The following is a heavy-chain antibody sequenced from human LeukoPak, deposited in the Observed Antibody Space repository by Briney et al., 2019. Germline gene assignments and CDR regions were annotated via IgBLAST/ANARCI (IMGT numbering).Heavy chain of an antibody. CDR2: INPKSGGT. CDR1: GYSFTGHY. D-gene: IGHD3-10*01. J-gene: IGHJ4*02. Sequence: ASVKVSCKASGYSFTGHYMHWVRQAPGQGLEWMGWINPKSGGTNYAQKLQGRVTMTTDTSTSTAYMELRSLRSDDTAVYYCARDFDYYGSGSYRQHFDYWGQGTLVTVSS. V-gene: IGHV1-2*02. CDR3: ARDFDYYGSGSYRQHFDY.